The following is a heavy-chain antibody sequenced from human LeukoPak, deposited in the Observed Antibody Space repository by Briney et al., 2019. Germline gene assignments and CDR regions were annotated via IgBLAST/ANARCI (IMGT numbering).Heavy chain of an antibody. CDR3: ARHRRFLEWLLYYLDY. J-gene: IGHJ4*02. Sequence: GGSLRLSCAASGFTFSSYWMSWVRQAPGKGLEWVANIKQDGSEKYYVDSVKGRFTISRDNAKNSLYLQMNSLRAEDTAVYYCARHRRFLEWLLYYLDYWGQGTLVTVSS. CDR2: IKQDGSEK. D-gene: IGHD3-3*01. CDR1: GFTFSSYW. V-gene: IGHV3-7*01.